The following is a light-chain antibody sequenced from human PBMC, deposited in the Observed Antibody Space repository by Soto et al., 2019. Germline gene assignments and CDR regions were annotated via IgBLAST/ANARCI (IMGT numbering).Light chain of an antibody. CDR1: ISDVGGYNY. J-gene: IGLJ1*01. CDR3: SSYTSSSTPYV. Sequence: QSVLTQPSSVCGSPGQSITISCTGTISDVGGYNYVSWYQQHPGKAPKLMIYEVSNRPSGVSNRFSGSKSGNTASLTISGLQAEDEADYYCSSYTSSSTPYVFGTGTKVTV. V-gene: IGLV2-14*01. CDR2: EVS.